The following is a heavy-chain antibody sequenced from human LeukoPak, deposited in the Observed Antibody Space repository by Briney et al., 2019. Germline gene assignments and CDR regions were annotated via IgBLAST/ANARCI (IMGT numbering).Heavy chain of an antibody. V-gene: IGHV3-23*01. CDR3: ARIRGRYGLPTYYGMDV. J-gene: IGHJ6*02. Sequence: GGSLRLSCAASGFTFSSYAMSWVRQAPGKGLEWVSAISGSGGSTYYADSVKGRFTISRDNSKNTLYLQMNSLRAGDTAVYYCARIRGRYGLPTYYGMDVWGQGTTVTVSS. D-gene: IGHD5-18*01. CDR2: ISGSGGST. CDR1: GFTFSSYA.